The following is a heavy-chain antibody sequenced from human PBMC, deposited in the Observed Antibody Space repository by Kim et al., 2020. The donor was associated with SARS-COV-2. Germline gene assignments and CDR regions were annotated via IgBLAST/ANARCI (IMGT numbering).Heavy chain of an antibody. CDR2: NYPDDSDT. V-gene: IGHV5-51*01. CDR1: GYTLSKYW. CDR3: ARTSRTGLATGY. Sequence: GSSLKTACQGSGYTLSKYWDAWVRQTPDKGLEWVGINYPDDSDTKYSPSFQGRVNISADTSSSTAFLQWRSLQASDAAMYYCARTSRTGLATGY. J-gene: IGHJ4*03.